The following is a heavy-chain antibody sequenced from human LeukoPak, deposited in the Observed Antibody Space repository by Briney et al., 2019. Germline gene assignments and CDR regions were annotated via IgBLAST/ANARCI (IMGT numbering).Heavy chain of an antibody. D-gene: IGHD2-15*01. CDR1: GYTLTSYY. CDR3: ARGRGGTNLRHFDY. Sequence: ASVKVSCKASGYTLTSYYINWVRQATGKGLEWMGWMNPNSGNTSYAQKFQGRVTMTRNTSTSTAYMELSSLRSEDTAVYYCARGRGGTNLRHFDYWGQGTLVTVSS. J-gene: IGHJ4*02. V-gene: IGHV1-8*01. CDR2: MNPNSGNT.